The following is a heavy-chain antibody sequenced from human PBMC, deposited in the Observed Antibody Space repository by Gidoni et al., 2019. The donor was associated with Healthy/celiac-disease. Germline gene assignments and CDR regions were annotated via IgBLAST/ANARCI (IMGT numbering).Heavy chain of an antibody. CDR3: ARGGDYDFWSGPPRPDNYYYYGMDV. CDR2: INPNSGGT. Sequence: QVQLVQSGAEVKKPGASVKVSCKASGYTFTGYYMHWVRQAPGQGLGWMGWINPNSGGTNYAQKFQGRVTMTRDTSISTAYMELSRLRSDDTAVYYCARGGDYDFWSGPPRPDNYYYYGMDVWGQGTTVTVSS. J-gene: IGHJ6*02. CDR1: GYTFTGYY. D-gene: IGHD3-3*01. V-gene: IGHV1-2*02.